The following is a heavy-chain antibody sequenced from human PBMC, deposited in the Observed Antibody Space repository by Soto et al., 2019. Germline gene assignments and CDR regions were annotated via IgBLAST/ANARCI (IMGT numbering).Heavy chain of an antibody. CDR3: ARDSGGYYWFDP. V-gene: IGHV4-38-2*02. CDR1: GFSISSGYF. Sequence: KPSETLSLTCAVSGFSISSGYFWGWIRQPPGKGPEWLGSIYHSGTTYYNPSVKGRVTISVDTSKNQFSLKMSSVTAADTAVYYCARDSGGYYWFDPWGQGTLVTVS. D-gene: IGHD3-22*01. J-gene: IGHJ5*02. CDR2: IYHSGTT.